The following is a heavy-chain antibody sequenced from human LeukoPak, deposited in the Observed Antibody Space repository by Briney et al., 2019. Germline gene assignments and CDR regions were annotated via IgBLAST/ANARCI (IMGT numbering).Heavy chain of an antibody. CDR3: ARDQASSTSCYLGCGMDV. V-gene: IGHV1-46*01. J-gene: IGHJ6*04. D-gene: IGHD2-2*01. CDR1: GYTFTSYY. Sequence: GASVKVSCKASGYTFTSYYMHWVRQAPGQGLEWMGIINPSGGSTSYAQKFQGRVTMTRDTSTSTVYMELSSLRSEDTAVYYCARDQASSTSCYLGCGMDVWGKGTMVTVSS. CDR2: INPSGGST.